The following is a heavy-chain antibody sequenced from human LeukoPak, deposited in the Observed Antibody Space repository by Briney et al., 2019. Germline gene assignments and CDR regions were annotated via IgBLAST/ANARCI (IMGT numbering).Heavy chain of an antibody. CDR2: MNHDGTIT. J-gene: IGHJ4*02. Sequence: GGSLRLSCAASGFTFSSYWMIWVRQVPGEGLVYVSHMNHDGTITNYADSVKGRFTMSRDNARNTVFLQMDGLRAEDTAVYYCGRDNYGSIDFWGQGVLVTVSS. D-gene: IGHD3-10*01. V-gene: IGHV3-74*01. CDR3: GRDNYGSIDF. CDR1: GFTFSSYW.